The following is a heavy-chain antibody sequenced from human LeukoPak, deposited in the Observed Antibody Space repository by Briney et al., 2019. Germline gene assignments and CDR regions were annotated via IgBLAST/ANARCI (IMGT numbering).Heavy chain of an antibody. CDR1: GGSISSSSYY. CDR3: ARISAAGTPDAFDI. Sequence: SETLSLTCTVSGGSISSSSYYWGWIRQPPGKGLEWIGEIYHSGSTNYNPSLKSRVTISVDKSKNQFSLKLGSVTAADTAVYYCARISAAGTPDAFDIWGQGTMVTVSS. J-gene: IGHJ3*02. D-gene: IGHD6-13*01. V-gene: IGHV4-39*07. CDR2: IYHSGST.